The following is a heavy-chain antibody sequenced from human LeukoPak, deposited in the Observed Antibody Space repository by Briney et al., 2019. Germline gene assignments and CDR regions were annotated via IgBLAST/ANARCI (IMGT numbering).Heavy chain of an antibody. J-gene: IGHJ3*02. Sequence: ASETLSLTCTVSGGSISSYYWSWLRQPPGKGLEWIGYIYYSGSTNYNPSLKSRVPISVDTSKTQFSLKLSSVTAAETAVYYCARGGYSYNDAFDIWGQGTMVTVSS. D-gene: IGHD5-18*01. CDR1: GGSISSYY. CDR3: ARGGYSYNDAFDI. CDR2: IYYSGST. V-gene: IGHV4-59*01.